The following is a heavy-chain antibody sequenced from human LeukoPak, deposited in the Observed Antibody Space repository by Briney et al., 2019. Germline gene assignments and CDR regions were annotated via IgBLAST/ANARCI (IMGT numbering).Heavy chain of an antibody. CDR1: GGSISSYY. Sequence: LETLSLTCTVSGGSISSYYWSWIRQSPGKGLEWIGHIYYSGSTNYSPSLKSRVTISVDTSKNHFSLKLSSVTAADTAVYYCARAPGSGYYSYWYFDLWGRGTLVTVSS. V-gene: IGHV4-59*01. D-gene: IGHD3-22*01. J-gene: IGHJ2*01. CDR2: IYYSGST. CDR3: ARAPGSGYYSYWYFDL.